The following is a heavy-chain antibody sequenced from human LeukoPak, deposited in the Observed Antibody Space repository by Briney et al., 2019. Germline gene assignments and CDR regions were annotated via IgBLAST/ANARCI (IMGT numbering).Heavy chain of an antibody. Sequence: GGSLRLSCAASGFTFSSYAMSWVRQAPGKGLEWVSAISGSGGSTYYADSVKGRFTISRDNSKNTLYLQMNSLRAEDTAVYYCARAAYSSGWYGGWAVYYFDYWGQGTLVTVSS. J-gene: IGHJ4*02. CDR1: GFTFSSYA. V-gene: IGHV3-23*01. CDR3: ARAAYSSGWYGGWAVYYFDY. CDR2: ISGSGGST. D-gene: IGHD6-19*01.